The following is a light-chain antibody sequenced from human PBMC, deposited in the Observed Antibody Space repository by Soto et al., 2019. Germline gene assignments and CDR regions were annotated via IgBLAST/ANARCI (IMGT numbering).Light chain of an antibody. CDR1: QSVSNY. Sequence: SLSPGETATLSCRASQSVSNYLAWYQHKPGQAPRLLIYGASNRATGVSARISGSGSGRDFSLTINSLEPEDSAVYYCHQRTNWPSITFGQGTRLEI. J-gene: IGKJ5*01. CDR2: GAS. CDR3: HQRTNWPSIT. V-gene: IGKV3-11*02.